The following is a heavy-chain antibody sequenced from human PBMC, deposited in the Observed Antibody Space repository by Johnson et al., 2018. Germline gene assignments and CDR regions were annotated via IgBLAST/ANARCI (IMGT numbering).Heavy chain of an antibody. Sequence: VQLVESGGGLVQPGGSLRLSCAASGFTFSSYAMSWVRQAPGKGLEWVSALSGSGGSTYYADSGKGRFTNSRDNSKNTLYLQMNSLRAEDTAVYYCARYKYYYYYGMDVWGQGTTVTVSS. V-gene: IGHV3-23*04. D-gene: IGHD5-12*01. CDR1: GFTFSSYA. CDR2: LSGSGGST. CDR3: ARYKYYYYYGMDV. J-gene: IGHJ6*02.